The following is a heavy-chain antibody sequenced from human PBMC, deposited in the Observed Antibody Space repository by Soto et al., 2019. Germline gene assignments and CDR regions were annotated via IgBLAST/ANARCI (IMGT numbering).Heavy chain of an antibody. J-gene: IGHJ5*01. CDR1: GFTFSSNG. Sequence: XGSLRPACAASGFTFSSNGMHWVRQAPGKGLEWVAVIWYDGSNKYYADSVKGRFTISRDNSKNTLYLQMNSLRAEDTAVYYCERDYYGSGKILDSWGQGTLVTVSS. D-gene: IGHD3-10*01. CDR3: ERDYYGSGKILDS. V-gene: IGHV3-33*01. CDR2: IWYDGSNK.